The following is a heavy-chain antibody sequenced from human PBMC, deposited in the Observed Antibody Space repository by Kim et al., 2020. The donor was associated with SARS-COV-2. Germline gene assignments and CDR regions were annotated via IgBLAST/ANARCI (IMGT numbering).Heavy chain of an antibody. J-gene: IGHJ6*02. CDR1: GGSISSSSYY. CDR2: IYYSGST. Sequence: SETLSLTCTVSGGSISSSSYYWGWIRQPPGKGLEWIGSIYYSGSTYYKPSLKSRVTISGDTSKNQFSLKLSSVTAADTAVYYCARRGVRGVMRGMDVWGQGTTVTVSS. D-gene: IGHD3-10*01. CDR3: ARRGVRGVMRGMDV. V-gene: IGHV4-39*01.